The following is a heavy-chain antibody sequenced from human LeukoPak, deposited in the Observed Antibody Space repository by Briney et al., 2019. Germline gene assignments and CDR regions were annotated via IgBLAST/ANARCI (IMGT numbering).Heavy chain of an antibody. CDR2: IYYSGST. Sequence: NTSETLSLTCTVSGGSISSSSYYWGWIRQPPGKGLEWIGSIYYSGSTYYNPALKSRVTISVDTSKNQFSLKLSSVTAADTAVYYCAAMLHSSGWVPTTPFDYWGQGTLVTVSS. CDR3: AAMLHSSGWVPTTPFDY. J-gene: IGHJ4*02. D-gene: IGHD6-19*01. V-gene: IGHV4-39*01. CDR1: GGSISSSSYY.